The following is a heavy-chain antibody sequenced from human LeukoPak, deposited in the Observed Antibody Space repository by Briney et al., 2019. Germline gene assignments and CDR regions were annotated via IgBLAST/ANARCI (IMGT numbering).Heavy chain of an antibody. CDR3: VKDKRTDAVGEFNDY. Sequence: GGSLRLSCAASGFTFSNYAMGWVRQAPGKGLEWVSIITGSGSRTYYVDSVKGRFTISRDNSKNTLYLQMNSLRTEDTALYYCVKDKRTDAVGEFNDYWGQGTLVTVSS. CDR1: GFTFSNYA. D-gene: IGHD3-10*01. CDR2: ITGSGSRT. J-gene: IGHJ4*02. V-gene: IGHV3-23*01.